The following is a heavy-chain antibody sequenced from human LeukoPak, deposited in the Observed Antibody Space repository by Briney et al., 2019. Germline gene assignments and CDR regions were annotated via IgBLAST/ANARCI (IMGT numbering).Heavy chain of an antibody. D-gene: IGHD3-10*01. CDR3: AIHLSSGVWFGEFTFDY. CDR2: IYYSGRT. Sequence: SETLSLTCTVSGGSISSYYWSWIRQTPGKGLEWIGYIYYSGRTKYNTYIKSRVTISVETSKNQFSLKLRSVTAADTAVYYFAIHLSSGVWFGEFTFDYCGQGTLVTVSS. J-gene: IGHJ4*02. CDR1: GGSISSYY. V-gene: IGHV4-59*08.